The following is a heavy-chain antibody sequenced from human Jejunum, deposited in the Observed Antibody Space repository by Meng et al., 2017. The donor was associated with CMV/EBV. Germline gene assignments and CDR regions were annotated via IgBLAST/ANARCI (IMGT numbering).Heavy chain of an antibody. CDR1: Y. J-gene: IGHJ4*02. CDR3: ARDEGGDLGYCSGGSCYSEAGFDY. V-gene: IGHV4-31*02. Sequence: YWNWIRQHPGKGLEWIGYIYYSGSTYYNPSLKSRVTISIDTSKNQFSLKLSSVTAADTAVYYCARDEGGDLGYCSGGSCYSEAGFDYWGQGTLVTVSS. CDR2: IYYSGST. D-gene: IGHD2-15*01.